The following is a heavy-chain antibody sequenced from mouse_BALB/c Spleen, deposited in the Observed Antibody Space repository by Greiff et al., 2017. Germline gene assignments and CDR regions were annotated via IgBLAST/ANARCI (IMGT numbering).Heavy chain of an antibody. CDR3: ARGGVTTLYYYAMDY. CDR2: ISNGGGST. D-gene: IGHD2-1*01. V-gene: IGHV5-12-2*01. CDR1: GFTFSSYT. Sequence: EVQVVESGGGLVQPGGSLKLSCAASGFTFSSYTMSWVRQTPEKRLEWVAYISNGGGSTYYPDTVKGRFTISRDNAKNTLYLQMSSLKSEDTAMYYCARGGVTTLYYYAMDYWGQGTSVTVSS. J-gene: IGHJ4*01.